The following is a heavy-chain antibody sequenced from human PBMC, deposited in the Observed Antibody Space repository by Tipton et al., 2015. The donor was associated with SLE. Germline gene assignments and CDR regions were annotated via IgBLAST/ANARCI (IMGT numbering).Heavy chain of an antibody. V-gene: IGHV4-59*13. D-gene: IGHD1-26*01. CDR3: ARGGIVGVKYDGFDI. J-gene: IGHJ3*02. CDR2: VSYSGST. CDR1: DDSITTDY. Sequence: TLSLTCTVSDDSITTDYWTWIRQPPGKGLEYIGYVSYSGSTSTNPSLHSRLTISIDTSNNKFSLSLRSVTAADTAMYYCARGGIVGVKYDGFDIWGQGTMVTVSS.